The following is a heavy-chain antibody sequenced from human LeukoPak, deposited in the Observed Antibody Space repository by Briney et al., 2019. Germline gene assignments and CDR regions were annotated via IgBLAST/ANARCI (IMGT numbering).Heavy chain of an antibody. CDR1: GFTFSSYS. J-gene: IGHJ4*02. CDR3: ARYGSGTSYITNYFDY. V-gene: IGHV3-48*02. D-gene: IGHD3-10*01. Sequence: GSLRLSCAASGFTFSSYSMNWVRQAPGKGLEWVSYISSDSRTIYYADSVKGRFTISRDNAKNSLYLQMKSLRDEDTAVYYCARYGSGTSYITNYFDYWAREPWSPSPQ. CDR2: ISSDSRTI.